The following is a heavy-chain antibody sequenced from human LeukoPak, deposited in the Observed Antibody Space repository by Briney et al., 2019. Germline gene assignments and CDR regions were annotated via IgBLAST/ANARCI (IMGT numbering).Heavy chain of an antibody. CDR2: IKQDGTEK. Sequence: GGSLRLSCAASAFTLSGYWMTWVRQAPGKGLEWVANIKQDGTEKFYVDSVKGRFTISRDNSKNSLYLQMNSLRTEDTALYYCAKVADSSAMDVWGQGTTVTVSS. D-gene: IGHD3-22*01. V-gene: IGHV3-7*03. J-gene: IGHJ6*02. CDR3: AKVADSSAMDV. CDR1: AFTLSGYW.